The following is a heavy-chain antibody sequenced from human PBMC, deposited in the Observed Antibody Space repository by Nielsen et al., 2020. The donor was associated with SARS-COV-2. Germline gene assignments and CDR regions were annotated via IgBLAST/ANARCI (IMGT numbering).Heavy chain of an antibody. CDR1: GGSISSGGYY. D-gene: IGHD6-19*01. CDR2: IYYSGST. Sequence: LRLSCTVSGGSISSGGYYWSWIRQHPGKGLEWIGYIYYSGSTYYNPSLKSRVTISVDTSKNQFSLKLTSVTTADTAVYYCARVSSDYFHSWGQGTLVTVSS. J-gene: IGHJ4*02. CDR3: ARVSSDYFHS. V-gene: IGHV4-31*03.